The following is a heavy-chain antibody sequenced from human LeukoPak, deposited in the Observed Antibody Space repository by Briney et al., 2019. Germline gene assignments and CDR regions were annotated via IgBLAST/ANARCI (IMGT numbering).Heavy chain of an antibody. Sequence: GESLKISCQGSGYTFTSYWIGWVRQMPGKDLKWMGIIYPGDSNTRYSPSFQGQVTISADKSISTAYLQWSSLKASDTAMYYCARRSEGGKLKYWGQGTLVTVSS. D-gene: IGHD2-15*01. J-gene: IGHJ4*02. CDR1: GYTFTSYW. CDR3: ARRSEGGKLKY. CDR2: IYPGDSNT. V-gene: IGHV5-51*01.